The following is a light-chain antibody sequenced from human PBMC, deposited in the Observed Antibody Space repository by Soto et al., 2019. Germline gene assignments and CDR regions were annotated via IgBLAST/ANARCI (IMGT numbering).Light chain of an antibody. J-gene: IGLJ1*01. V-gene: IGLV3-25*03. Sequence: SYELTQPPSVSVSPGQTARITCSGDVLSDQYGYWYQQKPGQAPVLVMYKDSERPSGIPERFSGSSSGTTVTLTISGVRAEDEADYYCQSADSSGTYLYVFGTGTKLTVL. CDR2: KDS. CDR1: VLSDQY. CDR3: QSADSSGTYLYV.